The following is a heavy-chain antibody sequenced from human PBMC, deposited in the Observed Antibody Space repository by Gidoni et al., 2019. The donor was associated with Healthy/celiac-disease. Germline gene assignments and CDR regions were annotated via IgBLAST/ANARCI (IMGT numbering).Heavy chain of an antibody. CDR3: ARDHRITMIPTDAFDI. Sequence: QVQLVESGGGVVQPGRSLRLSCAASGFTFSSYGMHWVRQAPGKGLEWVAVIWYDGSNKYYADSVKGRFTISRDNSKNTLYLQMNSLRAEDTAVYYCARDHRITMIPTDAFDIWGQGTMVTVSS. CDR2: IWYDGSNK. CDR1: GFTFSSYG. D-gene: IGHD3-22*01. J-gene: IGHJ3*02. V-gene: IGHV3-33*01.